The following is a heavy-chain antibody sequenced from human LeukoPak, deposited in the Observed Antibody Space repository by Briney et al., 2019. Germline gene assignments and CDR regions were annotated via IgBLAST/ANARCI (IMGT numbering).Heavy chain of an antibody. CDR2: INPNSGGT. CDR1: GYNFTDYY. Sequence: GASVKVSCKASGYNFTDYYMHWVRQAPGQGLEWMGWINPNSGGTNSAQKFQGRVTMTRDTSITTVYMEVSWLTSDDTAIYYCARADRLHGGPYLIGPWGQGTLVTVSS. D-gene: IGHD2-21*01. J-gene: IGHJ5*02. CDR3: ARADRLHGGPYLIGP. V-gene: IGHV1-2*02.